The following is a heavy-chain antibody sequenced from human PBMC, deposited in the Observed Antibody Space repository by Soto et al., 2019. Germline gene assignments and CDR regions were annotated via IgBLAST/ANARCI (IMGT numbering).Heavy chain of an antibody. CDR3: ARDGIEDDILTGPTYGFDY. Sequence: PGGSLRLSCAASGFTFSDYYMSWIRQAPEKGLDWVSYISSSGSTIYYADSVKGRYTISRDNAKNSLYLQMNSLRAEDTAVYYCARDGIEDDILTGPTYGFDYWGQGTLVTFSS. V-gene: IGHV3-11*01. CDR2: ISSSGSTI. CDR1: GFTFSDYY. D-gene: IGHD3-9*01. J-gene: IGHJ4*02.